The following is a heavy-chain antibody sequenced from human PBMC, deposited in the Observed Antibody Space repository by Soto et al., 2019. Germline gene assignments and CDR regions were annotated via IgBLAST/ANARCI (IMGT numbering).Heavy chain of an antibody. Sequence: GASVKLSCKASGGTFSSYAISWVRQAPGQGLEWMGGIIPIFGTANYAQKFQGRVTITADESTSTAYMELSSLRSEDTAVYYCARVEDCGGDCYGNFDYWGQGTLVTVSS. CDR3: ARVEDCGGDCYGNFDY. CDR2: IIPIFGTA. J-gene: IGHJ4*02. D-gene: IGHD2-21*02. CDR1: GGTFSSYA. V-gene: IGHV1-69*13.